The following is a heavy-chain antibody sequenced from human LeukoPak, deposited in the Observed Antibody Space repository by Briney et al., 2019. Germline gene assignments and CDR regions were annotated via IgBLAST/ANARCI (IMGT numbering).Heavy chain of an antibody. Sequence: GGSLRLSCAASGFTFSSYWMTWVRQAPGKGLEWVAVISYDGSNKYYADSVKGRFTISRDNSKNTLYLQMNSLRAEDTAVYYCARGYDFWSGYYPNWFDPWGQGTLVTVSS. D-gene: IGHD3-3*01. J-gene: IGHJ5*02. CDR2: ISYDGSNK. CDR1: GFTFSSYW. CDR3: ARGYDFWSGYYPNWFDP. V-gene: IGHV3-30-3*01.